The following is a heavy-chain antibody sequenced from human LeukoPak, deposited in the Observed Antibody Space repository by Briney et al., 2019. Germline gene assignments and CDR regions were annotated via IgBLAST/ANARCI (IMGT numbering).Heavy chain of an antibody. CDR2: ISSSSSYI. Sequence: GGSLRLSXAASGFTFSSYSMNWVRQAPGKGLEWVSSISSSSSYIYYADSVKGRFTISRDNAKNSLYLQMNSLRAEDTAVYYCARVHSSGYYNAFDIWGQGTMVTVSS. D-gene: IGHD3-22*01. CDR1: GFTFSSYS. CDR3: ARVHSSGYYNAFDI. J-gene: IGHJ3*02. V-gene: IGHV3-21*01.